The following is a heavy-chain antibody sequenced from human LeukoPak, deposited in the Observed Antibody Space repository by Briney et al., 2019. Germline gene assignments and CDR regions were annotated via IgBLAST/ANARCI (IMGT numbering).Heavy chain of an antibody. CDR2: INHSGST. Sequence: SETLCLTCAVYGGSFSGYYWSWIRQPPGKGLEWIGEINHSGSTNYNPSLKSRVTISVDTSKNQFSLKLSSVTAADTAVYYCARGMIGISTFRFDYWGQGTLVADSS. V-gene: IGHV4-34*01. CDR1: GGSFSGYY. J-gene: IGHJ4*02. CDR3: ARGMIGISTFRFDY. D-gene: IGHD3-16*01.